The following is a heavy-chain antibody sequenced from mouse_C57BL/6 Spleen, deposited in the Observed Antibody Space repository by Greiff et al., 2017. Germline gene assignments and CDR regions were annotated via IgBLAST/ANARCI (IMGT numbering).Heavy chain of an antibody. D-gene: IGHD2-5*01. V-gene: IGHV2-2*01. J-gene: IGHJ4*01. Sequence: QVQLKESGPGLVQPSQSLSITCTVSGFSLTSYGVHWVRQSPGKGLEWLGVIWSGGSTDYNAAFISRLSISKDNSKSQVFFKMNSLQADDTAIYYCATPYSNSYYFAMGYRGQGTSVTVSS. CDR3: ATPYSNSYYFAMGY. CDR1: GFSLTSYG. CDR2: IWSGGST.